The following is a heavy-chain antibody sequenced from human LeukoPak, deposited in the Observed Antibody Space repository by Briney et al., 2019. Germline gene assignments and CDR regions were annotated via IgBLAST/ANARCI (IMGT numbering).Heavy chain of an antibody. J-gene: IGHJ4*02. V-gene: IGHV3-9*01. CDR3: ARGESVGYSSGWYLDY. Sequence: GRSLRLSCAASGFTFDDYAMHWVRQAPGKGLEWVSGITWNRDNIGYGDSVKGRFTISRDNAKNSLYLQMNSLRAEDTAVYYCARGESVGYSSGWYLDYWGQGTLVTVSS. CDR1: GFTFDDYA. CDR2: ITWNRDNI. D-gene: IGHD6-19*01.